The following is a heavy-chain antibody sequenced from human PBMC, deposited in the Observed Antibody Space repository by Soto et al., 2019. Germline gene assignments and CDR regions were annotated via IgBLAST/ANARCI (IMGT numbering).Heavy chain of an antibody. J-gene: IGHJ4*02. CDR1: GFTFRTYA. V-gene: IGHV3-30*04. CDR2: ISYDGTQI. Sequence: HPGGSLRLSCAVSGFTFRTYAMHWVRQAPGKGLDWVAVISYDGTQINYADSVRGRFSISRDNSKNTLYLQLNSLRPEDTAVYYCARPGPSCGGSEVIYFDSWGQGALVTVSS. CDR3: ARPGPSCGGSEVIYFDS. D-gene: IGHD2-15*01.